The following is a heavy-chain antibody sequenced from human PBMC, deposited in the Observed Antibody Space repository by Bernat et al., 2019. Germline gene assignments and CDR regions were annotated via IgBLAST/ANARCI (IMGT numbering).Heavy chain of an antibody. J-gene: IGHJ3*02. V-gene: IGHV3-33*01. CDR3: ARDPGTLVNDAFDI. D-gene: IGHD1-26*01. CDR1: GFTFSSYG. Sequence: QVQLVESGGGVVQPGRSLRLSCAASGFTFSSYGMHWVRQAPGKGLEWVAVIWYDGSNKYYADSVKGRLTISRDNSKNTLYLQMNSLRAEDTAVYYCARDPGTLVNDAFDIWGQGTMVTVSS. CDR2: IWYDGSNK.